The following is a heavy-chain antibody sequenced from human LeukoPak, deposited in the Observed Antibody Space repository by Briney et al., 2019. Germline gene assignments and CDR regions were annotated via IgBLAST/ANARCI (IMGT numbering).Heavy chain of an antibody. CDR1: RFTFSKYW. D-gene: IGHD6-19*01. V-gene: IGHV3-7*01. J-gene: IGHJ1*01. CDR3: ATGYSSGWYFYFQY. CDR2: IKQDGSEQ. Sequence: GGSLRLSCEASRFTFSKYWMSWVRQAPGKGLEWVTNIKQDGSEQNYVDSVKGRFTISRDNAKNSLYLRMDSLRAEDTSVYYCATGYSSGWYFYFQYWGQGTMVTVSS.